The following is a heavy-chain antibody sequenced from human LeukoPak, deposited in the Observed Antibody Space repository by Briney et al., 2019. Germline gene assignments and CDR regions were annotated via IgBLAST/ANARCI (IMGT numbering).Heavy chain of an antibody. CDR3: ARDFLFGSGYSGDAFDW. J-gene: IGHJ3*01. D-gene: IGHD3-22*01. CDR1: GFTLSTYW. V-gene: IGHV3-74*01. CDR2: INSDGSNT. Sequence: GGPLTLSCAASGFTLSTYWKHWLRHPPGKGLVWVSHINSDGSNTNYAPSVKGRLTISRANDKHTLYLQINSPRADATALYYCARDFLFGSGYSGDAFDWWEERTVVVVS.